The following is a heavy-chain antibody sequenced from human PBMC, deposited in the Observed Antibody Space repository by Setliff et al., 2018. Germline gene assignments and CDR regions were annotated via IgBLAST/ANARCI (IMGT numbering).Heavy chain of an antibody. Sequence: SETLSLTCAVSGGSISSGSYYWSWIRQPAGKGLEWVGRLHTSGSTNYNPSLKGRVTISVDTSRNQFSLNLTSVTAADTAVYYCARDRTAYNYGMDIWGQGTTVTVSS. CDR2: LHTSGST. V-gene: IGHV4-61*02. CDR3: ARDRTAYNYGMDI. D-gene: IGHD5-18*01. CDR1: GGSISSGSYY. J-gene: IGHJ6*02.